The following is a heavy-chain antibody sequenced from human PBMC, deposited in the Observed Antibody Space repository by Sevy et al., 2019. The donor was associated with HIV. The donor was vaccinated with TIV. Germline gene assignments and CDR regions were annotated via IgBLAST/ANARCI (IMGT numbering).Heavy chain of an antibody. V-gene: IGHV3-7*03. CDR1: GFTFSSYW. J-gene: IGHJ6*02. Sequence: GESLKISCAASGFTFSSYWMSWVRQAPGKGLEWVANIKQDGSEKYYVDSVKDRFTISRDNAKNSLYLQMNSLRAEDTAVYYCARDHTIFGVPPYYYYYGMDVWGQGTTVTVSS. CDR3: ARDHTIFGVPPYYYYYGMDV. D-gene: IGHD3-3*01. CDR2: IKQDGSEK.